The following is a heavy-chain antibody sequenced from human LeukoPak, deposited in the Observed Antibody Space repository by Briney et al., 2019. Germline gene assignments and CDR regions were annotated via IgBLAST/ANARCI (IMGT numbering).Heavy chain of an antibody. D-gene: IGHD2-15*01. CDR2: INHSGST. CDR1: GGSFSGYY. Sequence: SETLSLTCAVYGGSFSGYYWSWIRQPPGKGLEWIGEINHSGSTNYNPSLESRVTISVDTSKNQFSLKLSSVTAADTAVYYCARDYCSGGSCYPLNWFDPWGQGTLVTVSS. J-gene: IGHJ5*02. V-gene: IGHV4-34*01. CDR3: ARDYCSGGSCYPLNWFDP.